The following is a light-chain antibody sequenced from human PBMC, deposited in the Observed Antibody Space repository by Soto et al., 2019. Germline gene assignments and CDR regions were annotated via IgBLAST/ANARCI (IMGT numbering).Light chain of an antibody. J-gene: IGKJ4*01. CDR2: AAS. Sequence: DIQLTQSPSFLSASVGDRVTITCRASQGISSYLAWYQQKPGKAPKLLIYAASTLQSGVPSRFSGSGSGTEFTLTISSLQPEDFATYYCQQLNSYPRLLTFGGGTKVDIK. CDR1: QGISSY. V-gene: IGKV1-9*01. CDR3: QQLNSYPRLLT.